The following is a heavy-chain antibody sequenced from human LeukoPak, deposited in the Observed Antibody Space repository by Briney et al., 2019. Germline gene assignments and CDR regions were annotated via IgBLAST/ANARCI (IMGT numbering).Heavy chain of an antibody. CDR2: IYYSGST. D-gene: IGHD3-22*01. CDR1: GGSISSSSYY. CDR3: AMPAYYYDSSGYSY. Sequence: SETLSLTCTVSGGSISSSSYYWGWIRQPPGKGLEWIGSIYYSGSTYYNPSLKSRVPISVDTSKNQFSLKLSCVTAEDTAVYYCAMPAYYYDSSGYSYWGQGTLVTVSS. J-gene: IGHJ4*02. V-gene: IGHV4-39*01.